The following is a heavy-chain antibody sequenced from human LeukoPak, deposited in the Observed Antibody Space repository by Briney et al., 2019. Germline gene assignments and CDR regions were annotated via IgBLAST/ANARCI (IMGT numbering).Heavy chain of an antibody. CDR2: IYSTGST. V-gene: IGHV4-4*07. D-gene: IGHD6-13*01. CDR3: ARQIASAGTAGFDF. J-gene: IGHJ4*02. Sequence: TSETLSLTCTVSGGSISSYYWSWIRQPAGKGLEWIGRIYSTGSTNYNPSLKSRVTMSVDTSKNQFYLRLRSVTAADTAVYYCARQIASAGTAGFDFWAREPWSPSPQ. CDR1: GGSISSYY.